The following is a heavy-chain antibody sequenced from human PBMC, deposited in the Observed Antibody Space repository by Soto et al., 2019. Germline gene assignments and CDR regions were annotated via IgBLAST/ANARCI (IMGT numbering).Heavy chain of an antibody. CDR1: GFTFSNFW. J-gene: IGHJ5*02. CDR3: ASHGSGDYFWFDP. V-gene: IGHV3-74*02. CDR2: ASPDGSST. Sequence: EVQLAESGGGLVQAGGSLRLSCAASGFTFSNFWVHWVRQAPGKGLVWVSRASPDGSSTSYADSVKGRFTISRDNAKNMLYMEMNSLRAEDTAVYYCASHGSGDYFWFDPWGQGTLVTVSS. D-gene: IGHD4-17*01.